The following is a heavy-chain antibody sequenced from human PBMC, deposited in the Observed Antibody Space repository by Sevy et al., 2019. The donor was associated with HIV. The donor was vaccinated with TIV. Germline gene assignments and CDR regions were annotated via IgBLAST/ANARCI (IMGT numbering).Heavy chain of an antibody. CDR2: INWNGGST. Sequence: GGSLRLSCAASGFTFDDYGMSWVRQAPGKGLEWVSGINWNGGSTGYVDSVKGRFTISRDNAKNSLYLQMNSLRAEDTALYYCARRGYGSGNYYGMDVWGQGTTVTVSS. CDR3: ARRGYGSGNYYGMDV. CDR1: GFTFDDYG. J-gene: IGHJ6*02. V-gene: IGHV3-20*04. D-gene: IGHD3-10*01.